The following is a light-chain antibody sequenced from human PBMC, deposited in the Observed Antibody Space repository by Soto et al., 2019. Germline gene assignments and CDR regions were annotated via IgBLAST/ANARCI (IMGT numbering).Light chain of an antibody. CDR3: AAWDDSLNGDV. V-gene: IGLV1-44*01. CDR1: SSNIGLNS. CDR2: SNN. J-gene: IGLJ1*01. Sequence: QSVLTQPPSASGTPGQRVTISCSGGSSNIGLNSVNWYQQLPGTAPKLLIYSNNERPSGVPDRFSGSKSGTSGSLAISGLQSEDEGDYYCAAWDDSLNGDVFGTGTKVTVL.